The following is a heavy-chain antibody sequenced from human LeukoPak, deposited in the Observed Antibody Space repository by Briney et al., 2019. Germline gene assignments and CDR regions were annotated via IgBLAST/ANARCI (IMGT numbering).Heavy chain of an antibody. CDR1: GFTFINYA. V-gene: IGHV3-30*09. CDR3: TRSQYASPRSYSFDY. D-gene: IGHD3-10*01. CDR2: ISYDGGNV. J-gene: IGHJ4*02. Sequence: GRSLRLSCAASGFTFINYAMHWVRQAPGKGLEWVAVISYDGGNVYYADSVRGRFALSRDNSKNTLYLQMNSLRDEDTAVYYCTRSQYASPRSYSFDYWGQGTLVTVSS.